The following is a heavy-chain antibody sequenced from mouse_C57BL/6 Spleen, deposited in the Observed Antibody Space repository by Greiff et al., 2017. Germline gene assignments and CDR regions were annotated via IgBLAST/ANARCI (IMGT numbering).Heavy chain of an antibody. J-gene: IGHJ1*03. Sequence: EVQLQQSGPELVKPGASVKISCKASGYTFTDYYMNWVKQSHGKSLEWIGDINPNNGGTSYNQKFKGKATLTVDTSSSTAYMALRSLPSEDSAVYYCARDYYGPRYFDVWGTGTTVTVSS. CDR2: INPNNGGT. CDR1: GYTFTDYY. D-gene: IGHD1-2*01. CDR3: ARDYYGPRYFDV. V-gene: IGHV1-26*01.